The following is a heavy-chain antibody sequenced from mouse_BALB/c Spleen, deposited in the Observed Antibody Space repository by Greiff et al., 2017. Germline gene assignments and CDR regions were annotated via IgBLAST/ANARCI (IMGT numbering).Heavy chain of an antibody. CDR2: IRNKANGYTT. J-gene: IGHJ4*01. Sequence: EVMLVESGGGLVQPGGSLRLSCATSGFTFTDYYMSWVRQPPGKALEWLGFIRNKANGYTTEYSASVKGRFTITRDNSQSILFLKMNTLRAEDSAAYYYAGGYDYGSPMDDWGQGTSVTVSS. V-gene: IGHV7-3*02. CDR1: GFTFTDYY. CDR3: AGGYDYGSPMDD. D-gene: IGHD2-4*01.